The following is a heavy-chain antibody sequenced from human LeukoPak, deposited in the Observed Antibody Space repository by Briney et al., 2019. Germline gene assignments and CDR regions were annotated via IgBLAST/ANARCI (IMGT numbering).Heavy chain of an antibody. V-gene: IGHV3-23*01. J-gene: IGHJ4*02. CDR2: ITENGDNT. CDR3: ARRDSSGSYEGDY. Sequence: GGSLRLSCAASGFTFSSYAMSWVRQAPGKGLEWVSGITENGDNTYYADSVKGRFTISRDNSKNTLFLQMNSLRAEDTAVYYCARRDSSGSYEGDYWGQGTLVTVSS. D-gene: IGHD1-26*01. CDR1: GFTFSSYA.